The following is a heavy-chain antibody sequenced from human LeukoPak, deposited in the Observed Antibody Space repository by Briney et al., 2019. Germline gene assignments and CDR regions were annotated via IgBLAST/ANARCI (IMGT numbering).Heavy chain of an antibody. Sequence: GGSLRLSCAASGFTFSSYAMTWVRQAPGKGLEWVSAMSGNGGSIYYADSVKGRFTISRDNSRNTLYLQMKSLRAEDTAVYHCTKGADYYDGNGYYDYWGQGTPVTVSS. V-gene: IGHV3-23*01. J-gene: IGHJ4*02. CDR1: GFTFSSYA. D-gene: IGHD3-22*01. CDR2: MSGNGGSI. CDR3: TKGADYYDGNGYYDY.